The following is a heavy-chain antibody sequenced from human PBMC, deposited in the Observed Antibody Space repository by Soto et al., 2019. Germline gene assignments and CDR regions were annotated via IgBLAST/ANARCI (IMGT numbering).Heavy chain of an antibody. CDR1: GLAFSDPY. CDR2: ISSSGSTI. J-gene: IGHJ4*02. V-gene: IGHV3-11*01. D-gene: IGHD4-17*01. Sequence: QVQLVESGGGLVKPGGSLRLSCAASGLAFSDPYMSWIRQAPGKGLEWISYISSSGSTIYYADSVKGRFTISRDNAKKSLSLQMDSLSADDAAVYYCARGGASVTTPFDYWGQGTQVTVSS. CDR3: ARGGASVTTPFDY.